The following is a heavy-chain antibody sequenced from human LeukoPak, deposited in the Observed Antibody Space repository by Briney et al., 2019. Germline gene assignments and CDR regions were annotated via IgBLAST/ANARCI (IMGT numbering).Heavy chain of an antibody. D-gene: IGHD6-13*01. CDR2: VNPNSGGT. J-gene: IGHJ4*02. CDR1: GYTFTGYY. Sequence: VASVKVSCKASGYTFTGYYIHWVRQAPGQGLEWMGWVNPNSGGTNFAQKFQGWVTMTRDTSISTAYMELSRLTSDDTAVYYCASSGSGIAAAGTADYFDYWGQGTLVTVSS. CDR3: ASSGSGIAAAGTADYFDY. V-gene: IGHV1-2*04.